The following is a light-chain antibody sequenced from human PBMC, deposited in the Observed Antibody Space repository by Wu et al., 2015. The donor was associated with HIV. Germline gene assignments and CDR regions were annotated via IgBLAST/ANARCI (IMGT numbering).Light chain of an antibody. CDR2: DAS. Sequence: EIVLTQSPATLSLSPGERATLSCRASQSVSNSLAWYQQKPGQAPRLLIYDASDRATGISARFSGSGSGTDFTLTISSLEPEDSAVYYCQHRFNWPLTFGQGTRLEIK. CDR3: QHRFNWPLT. J-gene: IGKJ5*01. V-gene: IGKV3-11*01. CDR1: QSVSNS.